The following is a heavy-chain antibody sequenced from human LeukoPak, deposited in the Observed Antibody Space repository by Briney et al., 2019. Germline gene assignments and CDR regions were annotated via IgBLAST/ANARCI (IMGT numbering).Heavy chain of an antibody. CDR1: GGSISSSSYY. CDR3: ARESRIAARNFDY. D-gene: IGHD6-6*01. J-gene: IGHJ4*02. CDR2: IYYSGST. V-gene: IGHV4-61*01. Sequence: SETLSLTCTVSGGSISSSSYYWGWIRQPPGKGLEWIGYIYYSGSTNYNPSLKSRVTISVDTSKNQFSLKLSSVTAADTAVYYCARESRIAARNFDYWGQGTLVTVSS.